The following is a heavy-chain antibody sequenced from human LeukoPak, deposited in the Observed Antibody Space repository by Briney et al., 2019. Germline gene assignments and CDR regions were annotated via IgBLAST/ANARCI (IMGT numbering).Heavy chain of an antibody. Sequence: GGSLRLSCAASGFTFSNFAISWVRQAPGKGLEWVSSISRNSRYIYYADSMRGRFTISRDNAKNSLYLQMNSLKPEDTAVYYCARVAEAAAFDSWGQGTLVTVSS. CDR3: ARVAEAAAFDS. CDR2: ISRNSRYI. V-gene: IGHV3-21*06. D-gene: IGHD6-13*01. CDR1: GFTFSNFA. J-gene: IGHJ4*02.